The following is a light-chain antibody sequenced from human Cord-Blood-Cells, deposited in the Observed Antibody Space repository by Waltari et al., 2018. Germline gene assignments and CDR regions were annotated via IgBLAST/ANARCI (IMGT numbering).Light chain of an antibody. V-gene: IGKV4-1*01. J-gene: IGKJ1*01. CDR3: TQATQFPQT. Sequence: DIVMTQSPDSLAASLGERATINCKSSQSVLYSSNNKNYLAWYQQRPGQPPRLLIYKISNRFSGVPDRFSGSGAGTDFALKISRVEAEDVGVYYCTQATQFPQTLGQGTKVEIK. CDR2: KIS. CDR1: QSVLYSSNNKNY.